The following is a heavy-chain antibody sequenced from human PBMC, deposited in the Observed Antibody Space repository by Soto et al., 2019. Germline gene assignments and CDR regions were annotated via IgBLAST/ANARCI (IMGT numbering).Heavy chain of an antibody. D-gene: IGHD3-22*01. Sequence: SETLSLTCTVSGGSISSGPSYWGWIRQHPGQGLEWVGSIFYLGNIYYNSSLGSRVVISVDKSKNQFSLNLSSVTAADTAVYYCARSYYDSSGGIDYWGQGTLVTVSS. J-gene: IGHJ4*02. V-gene: IGHV4-39*01. CDR1: GGSISSGPSY. CDR3: ARSYYDSSGGIDY. CDR2: IFYLGNI.